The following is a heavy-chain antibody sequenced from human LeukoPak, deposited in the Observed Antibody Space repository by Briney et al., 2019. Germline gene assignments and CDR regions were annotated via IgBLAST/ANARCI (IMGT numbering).Heavy chain of an antibody. Sequence: GGSLRLSCAASGFTVSSNYMSWVRQAPGKGLEWVSVIYSGGSTYYADSVKGRFTISRDNSKNTLYLQKNSLRAEDTAVYYCARAIVSGWFFDYWGQGTLVTVSS. CDR2: IYSGGST. J-gene: IGHJ4*02. V-gene: IGHV3-53*01. CDR1: GFTVSSNY. D-gene: IGHD6-19*01. CDR3: ARAIVSGWFFDY.